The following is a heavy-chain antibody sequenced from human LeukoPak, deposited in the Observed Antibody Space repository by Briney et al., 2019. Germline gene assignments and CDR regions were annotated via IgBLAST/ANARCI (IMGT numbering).Heavy chain of an antibody. V-gene: IGHV5-51*01. CDR1: GYSFTSYW. D-gene: IGHD5-24*01. CDR2: IYPGDSDT. CDR3: ARHSEMATTTSIYYYYMDV. Sequence: GESLKISCKGSGYSFTSYWIGWVRQMPGKGLEWMGIIYPGDSDTRYSPSFQGQVTISADKSISTAYLQWSSLKASDTAMYYCARHSEMATTTSIYYYYMDVWGKGTTVTVSS. J-gene: IGHJ6*03.